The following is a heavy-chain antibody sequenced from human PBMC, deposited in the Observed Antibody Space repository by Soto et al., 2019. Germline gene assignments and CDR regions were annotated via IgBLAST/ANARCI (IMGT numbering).Heavy chain of an antibody. CDR3: AKDLKRDVLDY. CDR2: ISYDGSNK. CDR1: GFTFSCYV. J-gene: IGHJ4*02. Sequence: GGSLRLSCAASGFTFSCYVMHWVRQAPGKGLEWVAVISYDGSNKYYADSVKGRFTISRGNSKNTLYLQMNSLRAEDTAVYYCAKDLKRDVLDYWGQGTLVTVS. V-gene: IGHV3-30*18.